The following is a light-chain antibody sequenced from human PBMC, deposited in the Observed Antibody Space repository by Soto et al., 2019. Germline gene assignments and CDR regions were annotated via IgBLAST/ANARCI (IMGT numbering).Light chain of an antibody. CDR1: QSVFNN. J-gene: IGKJ5*01. Sequence: EIVLTQSPGTLSLSTGERATLSCRASQSVFNNHIGWYQQKPGQAPRRLIFGASFRATGIPDRFSGSGSGTEFTLTISSLQSEDFAVYYCQKYNNWPLTFGQGTRLEIK. V-gene: IGKV3D-15*01. CDR2: GAS. CDR3: QKYNNWPLT.